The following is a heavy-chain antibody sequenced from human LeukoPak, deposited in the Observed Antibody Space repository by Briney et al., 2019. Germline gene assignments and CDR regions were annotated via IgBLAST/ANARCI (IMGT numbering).Heavy chain of an antibody. D-gene: IGHD5-18*01. CDR1: GFTFDDYA. CDR3: AREMRSYGPDY. Sequence: PGGSLRLSCAASGFTFDDYAMHWVRQAPGKGLEWVSGVSWNSDNIGYADSVKGRFAISRDNSKNTLYLQMNSLRAEDTAVYYCAREMRSYGPDYWGQGTLVTVSS. CDR2: VSWNSDNI. V-gene: IGHV3-9*01. J-gene: IGHJ4*02.